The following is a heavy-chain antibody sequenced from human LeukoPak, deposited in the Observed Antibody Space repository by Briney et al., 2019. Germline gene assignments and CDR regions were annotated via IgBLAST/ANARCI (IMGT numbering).Heavy chain of an antibody. Sequence: GASLRLSCSASGFTFSSYAMNWVRQAPGKGLEWVSAITGSGGRTYYADCVKGRFTISRHNSKNTLYLQMNRLGAEGASLCDCARGGRWLPNDDFDIWGQGKMVNVS. CDR3: ARGGRWLPNDDFDI. CDR2: ITGSGGRT. CDR1: GFTFSSYA. D-gene: IGHD5-24*01. J-gene: IGHJ3*02. V-gene: IGHV3-23*01.